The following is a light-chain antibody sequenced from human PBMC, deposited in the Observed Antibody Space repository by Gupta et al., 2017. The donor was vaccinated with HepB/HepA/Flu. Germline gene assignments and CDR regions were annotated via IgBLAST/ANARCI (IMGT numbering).Light chain of an antibody. V-gene: IGKV3D-11*02. Sequence: EIVLTQSPATLSLSPGERATLSCRASQSVNYYLAWYQQKPGQAPRLLIYDASIRDTGIPARFSGSGYGTDFTLTINSREPEDFGVYYCQQRCSSHPLTFGGGTKVEIK. CDR2: DAS. J-gene: IGKJ4*01. CDR1: QSVNYY. CDR3: QQRCSSHPLT.